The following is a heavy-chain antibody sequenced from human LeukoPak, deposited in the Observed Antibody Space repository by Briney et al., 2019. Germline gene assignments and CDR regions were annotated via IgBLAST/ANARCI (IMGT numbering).Heavy chain of an antibody. J-gene: IGHJ4*02. CDR3: AGDNIAGSGSSD. Sequence: GGSLRLSCAASGFTVSSNYMSWVRQAPGKGLEWVSVIYSGGSTYYADSVKGRFTISRDNSKNTLYLQMNSLRSEDTALYYCAGDNIAGSGSSDWGQGTLVTVSS. CDR2: IYSGGST. CDR1: GFTVSSNY. V-gene: IGHV3-53*05. D-gene: IGHD3-10*01.